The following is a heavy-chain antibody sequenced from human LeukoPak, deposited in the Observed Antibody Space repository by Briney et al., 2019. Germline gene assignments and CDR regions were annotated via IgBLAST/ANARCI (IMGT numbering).Heavy chain of an antibody. Sequence: SETLSLTCTVSGGSISSYYWSWIRQPAGKGLEWIGRIYTSGSTSYNPSLKSRVTMSVDTSKNQFSLKLSPVTAADTAVYYCARELSWFGELEVNFDYWGQGTLVTVSS. CDR1: GGSISSYY. V-gene: IGHV4-4*07. CDR3: ARELSWFGELEVNFDY. CDR2: IYTSGST. J-gene: IGHJ4*02. D-gene: IGHD3-10*01.